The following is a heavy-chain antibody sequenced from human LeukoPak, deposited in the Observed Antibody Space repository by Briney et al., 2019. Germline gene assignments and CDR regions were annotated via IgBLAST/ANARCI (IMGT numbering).Heavy chain of an antibody. V-gene: IGHV3-23*01. D-gene: IGHD1-1*01. CDR3: ATDRNWHFDY. CDR1: RLTLSGSA. Sequence: PGGSLRLPCADSRLTLSGSALSWVRQAPGRGVAWVSLISVSGNSPYYPDSPQGRFTLSRDNFKNSLHLQMDSRKPRDTARYFLATDRNWHFDYWSQGTLVTVSS. J-gene: IGHJ4*02. CDR2: ISVSGNSP.